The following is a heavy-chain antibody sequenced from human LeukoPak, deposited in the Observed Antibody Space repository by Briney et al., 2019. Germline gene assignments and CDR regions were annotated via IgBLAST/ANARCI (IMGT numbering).Heavy chain of an antibody. J-gene: IGHJ4*02. CDR1: GGTFSSHV. V-gene: IGHV1-69*06. Sequence: SVKVSCKTSGGTFSSHVISWVRQAPGQGLEWMGGIIPIFGTANYAQKFQGRVTITADKSTNKVYMELSSLRSDDTAIYFCARVNGYCSSISCFLDYWGQGTLGTVSS. D-gene: IGHD2-2*01. CDR2: IIPIFGTA. CDR3: ARVNGYCSSISCFLDY.